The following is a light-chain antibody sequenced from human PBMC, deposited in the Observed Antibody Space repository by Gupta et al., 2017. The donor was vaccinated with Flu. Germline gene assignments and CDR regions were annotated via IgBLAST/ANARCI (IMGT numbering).Light chain of an antibody. V-gene: IGKV4-1*01. CDR3: RQDDSVPRT. Sequence: DIVMTQSPDSLAVSLGERATINCKSSQSVLYRSTNRNYLAWYQQKPGQPPKLLIYWASTRESGVPDRFSGSGSGTDFTLTISSLQSEDAATYYCRQDDSVPRTFGQGTRLEIK. J-gene: IGKJ1*01. CDR1: QSVLYRSTNRNY. CDR2: WAS.